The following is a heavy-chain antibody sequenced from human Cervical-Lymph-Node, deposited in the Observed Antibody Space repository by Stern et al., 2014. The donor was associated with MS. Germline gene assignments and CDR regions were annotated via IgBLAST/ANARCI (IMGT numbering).Heavy chain of an antibody. Sequence: EVQLVESGGGLVPPGGSLRLSCAVSGFTFNTFGMSWVRQAPGMGLEWISAISDIGDRTYYADSVQGRFTISRDNSKNTLYLQMNSLSAEDTAVYYCVRDPPLDARFLGLDPWGQGTLVTVPS. V-gene: IGHV3-23*04. CDR3: VRDPPLDARFLGLDP. CDR2: ISDIGDRT. D-gene: IGHD3-3*01. J-gene: IGHJ5*02. CDR1: GFTFNTFG.